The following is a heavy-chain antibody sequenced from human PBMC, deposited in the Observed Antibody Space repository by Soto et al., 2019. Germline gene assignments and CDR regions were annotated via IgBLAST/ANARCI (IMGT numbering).Heavy chain of an antibody. V-gene: IGHV3-23*01. CDR2: ISGSGGST. Sequence: EVQLLESGGGLVQPGGSLRLSCAASGFTFGSYAMSWVRQAPGKGLEWVSAISGSGGSTYYADSVKGRFTISRDNSKNTLYLQMNSLRAEDTAVYYCAKDRVLGMVSGGQNPWGQGTLVTVSS. CDR3: AKDRVLGMVSGGQNP. CDR1: GFTFGSYA. J-gene: IGHJ5*02. D-gene: IGHD2-15*01.